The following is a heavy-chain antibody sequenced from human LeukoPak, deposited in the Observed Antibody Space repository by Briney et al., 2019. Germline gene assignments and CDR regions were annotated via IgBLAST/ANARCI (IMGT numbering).Heavy chain of an antibody. CDR1: GFTFSDYA. D-gene: IGHD6-19*01. Sequence: GGSLRLSCVASGFTFSDYAMNWVRQAPGKGPEWVSTIVGSGGSTYYADSVKGRFTISRDNSKNTLYLQMNSLRAEDTAVYYCAKFRIAVAGTDYFDYWGQGTLVTVSS. CDR3: AKFRIAVAGTDYFDY. V-gene: IGHV3-23*01. J-gene: IGHJ4*02. CDR2: IVGSGGST.